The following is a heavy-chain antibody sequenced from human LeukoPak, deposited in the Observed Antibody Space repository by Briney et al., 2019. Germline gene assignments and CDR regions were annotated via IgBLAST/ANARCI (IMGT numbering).Heavy chain of an antibody. V-gene: IGHV1-2*02. CDR3: ARDLEQQLVPRYYYYGMDV. Sequence: GASVKVSCTASGYTFTGYYMHWVRQAPGQGLEWMGWINPNSGGTNYAQKFQGRVTMTRDTSISTAYMELSRLRSDDTAVYYCARDLEQQLVPRYYYYGMDVWGQGTTVTVSS. CDR2: INPNSGGT. J-gene: IGHJ6*02. CDR1: GYTFTGYY. D-gene: IGHD6-13*01.